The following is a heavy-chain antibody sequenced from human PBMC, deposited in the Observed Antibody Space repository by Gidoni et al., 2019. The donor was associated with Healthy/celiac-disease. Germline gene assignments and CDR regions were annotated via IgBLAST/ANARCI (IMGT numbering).Heavy chain of an antibody. CDR1: GFTFSHYG. CDR3: ARAILYYDILTGYYMDV. D-gene: IGHD3-9*01. CDR2: TWYDGSNK. Sequence: QVQVVESGGGVVQPGRSLRLSCAASGFTFSHYGIQWVRQAPGKGLEWVAVTWYDGSNKYYADSVKGRFTFSRDNSKNTLYLQMNSLRAEDTAVYYCARAILYYDILTGYYMDVWGKGTTVTVSS. J-gene: IGHJ6*03. V-gene: IGHV3-33*01.